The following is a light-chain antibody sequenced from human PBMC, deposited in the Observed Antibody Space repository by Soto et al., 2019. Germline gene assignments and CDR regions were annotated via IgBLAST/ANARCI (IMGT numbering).Light chain of an antibody. J-gene: IGKJ2*01. CDR2: AAS. V-gene: IGKV1-6*01. Sequence: AIQMTQSPSSLSASVGDRVTITCRASQDIKNDLGWYQQKPGRAPKLLMYAASTLHTEVPSRFSGSGSGADFPLTISSLQHEDFATYYCLQDDSYPYTFGQGTKLEIK. CDR3: LQDDSYPYT. CDR1: QDIKND.